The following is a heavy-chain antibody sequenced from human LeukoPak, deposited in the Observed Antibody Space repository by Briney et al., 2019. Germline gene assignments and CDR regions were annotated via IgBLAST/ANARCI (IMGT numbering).Heavy chain of an antibody. D-gene: IGHD3-22*01. CDR3: ARMVVVVIPHYYFDY. CDR2: IYTSGST. CDR1: GGSISSYY. Sequence: SETLSLTCTVSGGSISSYYWSWIRQPAGKGLEWIGRIYTSGSTNYNPSLKSRVTMSVDTSKNQFSLKLSSVTAADTAVYYCARMVVVVIPHYYFDYWGQGTLVTVSS. V-gene: IGHV4-4*07. J-gene: IGHJ4*02.